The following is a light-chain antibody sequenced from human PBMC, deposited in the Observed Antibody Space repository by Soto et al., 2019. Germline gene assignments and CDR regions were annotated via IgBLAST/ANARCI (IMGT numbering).Light chain of an antibody. V-gene: IGKV3-20*01. Sequence: DIVMAQSPCTLSLSPGERATISCRASQSVSSSYLAWYQKKPGQAPRLLIYDASSRATGIPDRFSGSGSGTDFTLTISRLEPEDFAVYFCQQYGSLPPTFGGGTKV. CDR2: DAS. J-gene: IGKJ4*02. CDR3: QQYGSLPPT. CDR1: QSVSSSY.